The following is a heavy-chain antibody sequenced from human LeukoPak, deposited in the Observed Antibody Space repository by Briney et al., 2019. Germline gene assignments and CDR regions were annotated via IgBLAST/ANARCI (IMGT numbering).Heavy chain of an antibody. CDR3: ARRAEFGEPQDAFDI. Sequence: GESLKISCRGSGYIFTSYWIGCVRQLPGRGLEWRGIIYPGDSDTRYSPSFQGQVTISADKSISTAYLQWSSLKASDTAMYYCARRAEFGEPQDAFDIWGQGTMVTVSS. CDR1: GYIFTSYW. J-gene: IGHJ3*02. D-gene: IGHD3-10*01. V-gene: IGHV5-51*01. CDR2: IYPGDSDT.